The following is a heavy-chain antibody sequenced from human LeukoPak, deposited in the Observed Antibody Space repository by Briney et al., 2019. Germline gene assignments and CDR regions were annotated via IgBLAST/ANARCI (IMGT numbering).Heavy chain of an antibody. Sequence: SETLSPTCTVSGGSISSYYWSWIRQPPGKGLEWIGYIYYSGSTNYNPSLKSRVTISVDTSKNQFSLKLSSVTAADTAVYYCARLPILSTAPFYYYYYGMDVWGQGTTVTVSS. CDR2: IYYSGST. CDR1: GGSISSYY. J-gene: IGHJ6*02. CDR3: ARLPILSTAPFYYYYYGMDV. V-gene: IGHV4-59*08. D-gene: IGHD2-21*01.